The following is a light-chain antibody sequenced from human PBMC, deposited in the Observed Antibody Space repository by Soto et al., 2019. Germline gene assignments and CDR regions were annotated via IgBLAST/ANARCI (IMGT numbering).Light chain of an antibody. CDR3: QSFDSSLSAWV. CDR2: EVS. J-gene: IGLJ3*02. Sequence: QSALTQPASVSGSPGQSITISCTGTSSDTAGYNYVSWYQQHPGKAPKLMIYEVSNRPSGVSNRFSGSQSGTSASLAITGLQAEDEADYYCQSFDSSLSAWVFGGGTKLTVL. CDR1: SSDTAGYNY. V-gene: IGLV2-14*01.